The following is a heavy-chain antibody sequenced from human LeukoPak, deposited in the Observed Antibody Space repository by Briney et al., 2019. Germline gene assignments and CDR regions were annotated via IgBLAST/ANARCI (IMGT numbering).Heavy chain of an antibody. CDR3: ARGPLWVKERLFDP. J-gene: IGHJ5*02. V-gene: IGHV4-34*01. CDR2: INHSGST. CDR1: GGSFSGHY. Sequence: PSETLSLTCAVYGGSFSGHYWSWIRQPPGKGLEWIGEINHSGSTNYNPSLKSRVTISVDTSKNQLSLKLRSPPAADMAVYYCARGPLWVKERLFDPWGQGPLVIVSS. D-gene: IGHD3-16*01.